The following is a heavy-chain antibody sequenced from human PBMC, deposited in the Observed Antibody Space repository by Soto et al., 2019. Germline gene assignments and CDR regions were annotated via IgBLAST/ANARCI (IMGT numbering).Heavy chain of an antibody. CDR3: AKDIGEGGYKQYGMDV. CDR1: GFTFSNYA. CDR2: ISGNGGST. J-gene: IGHJ6*02. Sequence: RRLSCAASGFTFSNYAMSCVRQASGKGLEWVSAISGNGGSTYYADSVKGRFTISRDNSKNTLYLQMNSLRAEDTALYYCAKDIGEGGYKQYGMDVWSQGTPVPVS. D-gene: IGHD5-12*01. V-gene: IGHV3-23*01.